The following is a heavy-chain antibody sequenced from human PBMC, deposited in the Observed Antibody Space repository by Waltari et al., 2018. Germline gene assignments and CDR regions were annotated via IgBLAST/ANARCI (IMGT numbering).Heavy chain of an antibody. Sequence: EVQLLESVGGLVEPGGSLRLYCAASGCTFSHYAMSAASQAPGKGLEWVSTISGSGGSTNYADSVKGRFTVSRDNSKNTLYLQMNSLRAEDTAEYYCAKASWDQALGKSEYWGQGTVVTVSS. CDR3: AKASWDQALGKSEY. J-gene: IGHJ4*02. CDR2: ISGSGGST. D-gene: IGHD7-27*01. V-gene: IGHV3-23*01. CDR1: GCTFSHYA.